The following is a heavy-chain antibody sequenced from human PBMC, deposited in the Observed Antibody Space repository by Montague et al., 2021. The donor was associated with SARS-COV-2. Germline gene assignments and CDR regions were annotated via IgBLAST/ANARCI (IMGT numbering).Heavy chain of an antibody. V-gene: IGHV2-70*11. CDR1: GFSLSTGGMC. CDR3: ARETGTTVSLDY. Sequence: PALVKPTQTLTLTCTFSGFSLSTGGMCVSWIRQPPGKALEWLARIDWDDDKYYSTSLKTRLTISKDTPKNQVVLTMTNMDPVDTATYYCARETGTTVSLDYWGQGTLVTVSS. CDR2: IDWDDDK. J-gene: IGHJ4*02. D-gene: IGHD1-7*01.